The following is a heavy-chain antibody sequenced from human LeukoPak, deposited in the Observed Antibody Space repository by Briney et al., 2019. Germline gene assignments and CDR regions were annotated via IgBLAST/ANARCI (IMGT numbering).Heavy chain of an antibody. CDR3: AKAGHYGSGSYYSDY. Sequence: GGSLRLSCAASGFIFSSYAMTWVRQAPGRGLEWLSTISGSGTTTYYVDSVKGRFTVSRDNSQNTLYLQMSSLRAGDTAVYYCAKAGHYGSGSYYSDYWGRGTLVTVSP. CDR2: ISGSGTTT. V-gene: IGHV3-23*01. D-gene: IGHD3-10*01. CDR1: GFIFSSYA. J-gene: IGHJ4*02.